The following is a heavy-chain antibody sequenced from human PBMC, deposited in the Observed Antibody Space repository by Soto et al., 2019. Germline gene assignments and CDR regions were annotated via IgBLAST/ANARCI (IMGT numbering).Heavy chain of an antibody. CDR3: ARGVGFGEPERDY. J-gene: IGHJ4*02. D-gene: IGHD3-10*01. CDR1: GGTFSSYT. V-gene: IGHV1-69*02. CDR2: IIPILGIA. Sequence: QVQLVQSGAEVKKPGSSVKVSCKASGGTFSSYTISWVRQAPGQGLEWMGRIIPILGIANYAQKFLGRVTITADKSTSTAYMELSSLRSEDTAVYYCARGVGFGEPERDYWGQGTLVTVSS.